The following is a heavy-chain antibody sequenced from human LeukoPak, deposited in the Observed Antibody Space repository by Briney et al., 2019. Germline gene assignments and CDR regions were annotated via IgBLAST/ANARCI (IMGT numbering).Heavy chain of an antibody. J-gene: IGHJ4*02. Sequence: SETLSLTCSVSGGSISSSSYYWGWIRQPPGKGLEWIGEINHSGSTNYNPSLKSRVTISVDTSKNQFSLKLSSVTAADTAVYYCARSPPSIVVVPAATTGPFDYWGQGTLVTVSS. CDR2: INHSGST. D-gene: IGHD2-2*01. CDR1: GGSISSSSYY. CDR3: ARSPPSIVVVPAATTGPFDY. V-gene: IGHV4-39*07.